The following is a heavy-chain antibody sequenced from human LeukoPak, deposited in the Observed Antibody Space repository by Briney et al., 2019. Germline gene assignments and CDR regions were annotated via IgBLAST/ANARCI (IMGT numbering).Heavy chain of an antibody. V-gene: IGHV4-38-2*02. Sequence: SETLSLTCTVSGYSISSGYYWGWIRQPPGKGLEWIGSIYHSGSTYYNPSLKSRVTISVDTSKNQFSLKLSSVTAADTAVYYCALYYYDSSGYPPFDYWGQGTLVTVSS. CDR1: GYSISSGYY. D-gene: IGHD3-22*01. CDR3: ALYYYDSSGYPPFDY. J-gene: IGHJ4*02. CDR2: IYHSGST.